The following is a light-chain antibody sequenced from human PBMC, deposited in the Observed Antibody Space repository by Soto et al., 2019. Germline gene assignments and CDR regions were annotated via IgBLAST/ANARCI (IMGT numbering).Light chain of an antibody. CDR1: SSDVGSYNR. J-gene: IGLJ1*01. Sequence: QPALTQPPSVSGSPGRAVTISCTRTSSDVGSYNRVSWYQQPPGTAPKLMIYEVSNRPSGVPDRFSGSKSGNTASLTISGLQAEDEADYYCNSYTSSSTYVFGTGTKVTVL. CDR3: NSYTSSSTYV. V-gene: IGLV2-18*02. CDR2: EVS.